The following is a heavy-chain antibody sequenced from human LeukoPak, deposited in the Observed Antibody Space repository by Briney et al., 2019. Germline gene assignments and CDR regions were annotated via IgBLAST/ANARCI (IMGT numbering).Heavy chain of an antibody. Sequence: GESLKISCKGSGYSFTSYWIGWVRQMPGKGLEWMGIIYPGDSDTRYSLSYQGQVTISADKSISTAYLQWSSLKASDTAMYYCARTSSSWRAEYFQHWGQGTLVTVSS. J-gene: IGHJ1*01. CDR3: ARTSSSWRAEYFQH. CDR2: IYPGDSDT. V-gene: IGHV5-51*01. CDR1: GYSFTSYW. D-gene: IGHD6-13*01.